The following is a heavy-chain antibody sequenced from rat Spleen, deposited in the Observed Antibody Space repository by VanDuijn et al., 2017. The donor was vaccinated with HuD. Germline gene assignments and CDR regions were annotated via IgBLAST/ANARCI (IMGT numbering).Heavy chain of an antibody. D-gene: IGHD1-12*02. CDR2: ISTSGDDT. CDR3: ARPPYDGTYYHYFDY. J-gene: IGHJ2*01. V-gene: IGHV5S23*01. Sequence: EVQLVESGGGLVQPGRSLKLSCAASGFTFSNYYMAWVRQAPTKGLEWVASISTSGDDTYYRDSVKGRFTISRNIAKSTLYLQMNSLRSEDTATYYCARPPYDGTYYHYFDYWGQGVMVTVSS. CDR1: GFTFSNYY.